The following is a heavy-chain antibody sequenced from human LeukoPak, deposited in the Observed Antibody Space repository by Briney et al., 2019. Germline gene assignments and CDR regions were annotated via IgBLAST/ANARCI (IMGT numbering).Heavy chain of an antibody. CDR1: GGSISSSSYH. CDR3: ARTISIRSDTWGDIKYFDY. Sequence: SETLSLTCSVSGGSISSSSYHWDWIRQSPGKGLEWIGDIYYSGDTHYKPSLKSRLTISVDTSKNQFSLRLSSVTAAGTAVYYCARTISIRSDTWGDIKYFDYWGQGTLVTVSS. V-gene: IGHV4-39*01. J-gene: IGHJ4*02. D-gene: IGHD3-10*01. CDR2: IYYSGDT.